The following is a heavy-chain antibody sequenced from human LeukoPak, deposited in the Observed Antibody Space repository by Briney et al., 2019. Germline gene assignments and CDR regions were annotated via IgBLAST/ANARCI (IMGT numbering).Heavy chain of an antibody. Sequence: QPGGSLRLSCAASGFTFSSYGMHWVRQAPGKGLEWVAVISYDGSNKYYADSVKGRFTISRDNSKNTLYLQMNSLRAEDTAVYYCAKGGIVVIDIDYWGQGTLVTVSS. D-gene: IGHD3-22*01. CDR1: GFTFSSYG. J-gene: IGHJ4*02. V-gene: IGHV3-30*18. CDR2: ISYDGSNK. CDR3: AKGGIVVIDIDY.